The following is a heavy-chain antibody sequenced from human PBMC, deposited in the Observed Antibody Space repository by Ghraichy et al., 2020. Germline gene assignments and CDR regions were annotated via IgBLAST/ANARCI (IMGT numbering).Heavy chain of an antibody. J-gene: IGHJ4*02. CDR2: ISAYNGNT. Sequence: ASVKVSCKASGYTFTSYGISWVRQAPGQGLEWMGWISAYNGNTNYAQKLQGRVTMTTDTSTSTAYMELRSLRSDDTAVYYCAREGGMITFGGVIVTPPADYWGQGTLVTVSS. D-gene: IGHD3-16*02. CDR3: AREGGMITFGGVIVTPPADY. CDR1: GYTFTSYG. V-gene: IGHV1-18*04.